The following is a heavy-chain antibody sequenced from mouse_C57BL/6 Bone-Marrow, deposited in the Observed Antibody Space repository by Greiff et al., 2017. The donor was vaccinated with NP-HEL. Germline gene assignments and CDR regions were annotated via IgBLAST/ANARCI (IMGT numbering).Heavy chain of an antibody. CDR1: GFNIKDDY. V-gene: IGHV14-4*01. CDR3: TRDGNYPYYFGA. J-gene: IGHJ2*01. Sequence: VQLQQSGAELVRPGASVKLSCTASGFNIKDDYMHWVKQRPEQGLEWIGWIDPENGDTEYASKFQGKATITADTSSNTAYLQLSSLTSEDPAGDYCTRDGNYPYYFGAWGKGTTLTVSS. D-gene: IGHD2-1*01. CDR2: IDPENGDT.